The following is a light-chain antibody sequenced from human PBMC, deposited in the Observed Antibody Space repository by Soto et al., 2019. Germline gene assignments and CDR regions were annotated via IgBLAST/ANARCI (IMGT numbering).Light chain of an antibody. Sequence: EIVLTQSPATLSLSPGERATLSCRASQSVSSSYLAWYQQKPGQAPRLLIYGASSRATGIPERFSGSGSGTDFTLTISRLEPEDFAVYYCQQYRSSQTFGQGTKVEI. V-gene: IGKV3-20*01. CDR3: QQYRSSQT. CDR1: QSVSSSY. J-gene: IGKJ1*01. CDR2: GAS.